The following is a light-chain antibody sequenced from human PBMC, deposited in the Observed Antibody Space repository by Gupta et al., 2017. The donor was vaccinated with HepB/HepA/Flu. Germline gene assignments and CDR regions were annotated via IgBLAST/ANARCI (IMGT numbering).Light chain of an antibody. CDR1: KLEDKY. Sequence: SYELAQPPSVPVSPGQTASITCSGDKLEDKYVSWYQQRPGQSPVLIIYQDNKRPSGIPERFSGPNSETTASLTIGGTQAGDEADYFCQVWASTTAVFGPGTTVTV. CDR3: QVWASTTAV. J-gene: IGLJ1*01. CDR2: QDN. V-gene: IGLV3-1*01.